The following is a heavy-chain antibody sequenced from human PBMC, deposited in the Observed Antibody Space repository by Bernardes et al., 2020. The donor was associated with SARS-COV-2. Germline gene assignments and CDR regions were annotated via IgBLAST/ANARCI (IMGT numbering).Heavy chain of an antibody. CDR1: GGSIGSSY. CDR2: LYYSGRT. J-gene: IGHJ2*01. D-gene: IGHD3-10*01. Sequence: SETLSLTCTVSGGSIGSSYWAWIRQPPGPGLAWIGYLYYSGRTHYNPSLKSRVTISVDRSQNQFSLNLSSVTPADTAVYYCARDLSHLVRRGFDLWGRGTLVTVSS. V-gene: IGHV4-59*01. CDR3: ARDLSHLVRRGFDL.